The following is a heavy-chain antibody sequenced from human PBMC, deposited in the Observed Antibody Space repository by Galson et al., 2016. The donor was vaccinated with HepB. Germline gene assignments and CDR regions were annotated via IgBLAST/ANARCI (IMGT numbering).Heavy chain of an antibody. J-gene: IGHJ4*02. CDR2: IVDSGRST. CDR3: AKDRRGIAALDS. V-gene: IGHV3-23*01. CDR1: EFTFSNYA. Sequence: SLRLSCAASEFTFSNYAMSWVRQAPGKGLEWVSLIVDSGRSTYYADPVKGRFSVSRDNSKNTLYLQMKGLRAEDTAVYYCAKDRRGIAALDSWGQGTLVTVSS. D-gene: IGHD6-6*01.